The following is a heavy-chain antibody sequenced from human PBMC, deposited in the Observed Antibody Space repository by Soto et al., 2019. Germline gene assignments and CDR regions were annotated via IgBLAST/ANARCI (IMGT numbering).Heavy chain of an antibody. Sequence: QVQLQESGPGLVKPSQTLSLTCTVSGGSISSGDYYWSWIRQPPGKGLEWIGHIHYSGSTYYNPSLTSRVTISVDTSKNQFSLILRSVTAADTAVYYCARVSGWLQLLDYWGQGTLVTVSP. CDR2: IHYSGST. CDR3: ARVSGWLQLLDY. V-gene: IGHV4-30-4*01. D-gene: IGHD4-4*01. J-gene: IGHJ4*02. CDR1: GGSISSGDYY.